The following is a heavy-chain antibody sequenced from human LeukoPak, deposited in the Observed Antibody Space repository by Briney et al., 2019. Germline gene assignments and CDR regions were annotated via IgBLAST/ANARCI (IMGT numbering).Heavy chain of an antibody. CDR2: IKHDGSEK. CDR3: ARNRYFDL. CDR1: GFTFSIHW. J-gene: IGHJ2*01. V-gene: IGHV3-7*01. Sequence: GSLRLSCAASGFTFSIHWMSWVRQTPGKGLEWVANIKHDGSEKHYVDSVKGRFTISRDNAKNSLYLQMNSLRAEDTAVYYCARNRYFDLWGRGTLVTVSS.